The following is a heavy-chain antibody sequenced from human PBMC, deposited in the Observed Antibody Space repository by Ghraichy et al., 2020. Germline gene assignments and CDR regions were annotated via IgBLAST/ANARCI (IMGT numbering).Heavy chain of an antibody. Sequence: SETLSLTCTVSGGSISSYYWSWIRQPAGKGLEWIGRIYTSGSTNYNPSLKSRVTMSVDTSKNQFSLKLSSVTAADTAVYYCARDPHSSGWSGNWFDPWGQGTLVTVSS. J-gene: IGHJ5*02. CDR3: ARDPHSSGWSGNWFDP. D-gene: IGHD6-19*01. V-gene: IGHV4-4*07. CDR2: IYTSGST. CDR1: GGSISSYY.